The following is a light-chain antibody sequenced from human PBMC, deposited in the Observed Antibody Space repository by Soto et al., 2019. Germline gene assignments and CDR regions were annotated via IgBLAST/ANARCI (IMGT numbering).Light chain of an antibody. CDR1: QSVSSN. CDR3: QQRQYWPPIT. J-gene: IGKJ5*01. V-gene: IGKV3-11*01. CDR2: DAS. Sequence: EILMTQSPATLSVSPGERATLSCRASQSVSSNLAWYQQKPGQAPRLLIYDASNRATGIPARFSGSGSGTDFTLTISSLEPEDFAIYYCQQRQYWPPITFGQGTRRENK.